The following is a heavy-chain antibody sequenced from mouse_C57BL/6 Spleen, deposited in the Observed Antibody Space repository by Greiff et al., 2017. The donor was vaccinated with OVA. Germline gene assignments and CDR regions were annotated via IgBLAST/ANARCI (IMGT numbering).Heavy chain of an antibody. J-gene: IGHJ4*01. D-gene: IGHD2-1*01. CDR3: VKAVLDGNYDAMDY. V-gene: IGHV7-4*01. CDR2: IRNKANGYTT. Sequence: EVKVVESGGGLVQPGASLRLSCAASGFTFTDYYMSWVRQPPGKAPEWLALIRNKANGYTTEYTASVKGRFTISTDNSQNILYLQMNTLRAEDSATYYCVKAVLDGNYDAMDYWGQGTSVTVSS. CDR1: GFTFTDYY.